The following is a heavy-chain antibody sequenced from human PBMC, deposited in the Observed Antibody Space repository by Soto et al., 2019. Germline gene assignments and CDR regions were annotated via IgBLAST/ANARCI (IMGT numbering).Heavy chain of an antibody. Sequence: GASVKVSCKASGVTFSTSTVQWVRQARGQGLEWIGWIVVGSGGTNYAQKFQGRVTMTRDTSISTAYMELSRLRSDDTAVYYCARDFDYWGQGTLVTVSS. CDR3: ARDFDY. CDR2: IVVGSGGT. J-gene: IGHJ4*02. V-gene: IGHV1-58*01. CDR1: GVTFSTST.